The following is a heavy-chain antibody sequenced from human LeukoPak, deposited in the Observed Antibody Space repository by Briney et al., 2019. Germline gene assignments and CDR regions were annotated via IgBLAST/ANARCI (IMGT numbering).Heavy chain of an antibody. Sequence: GRSLRLSCAASGFTFSSYAMHWVRQAPGKGLEWVAVISYEGSNKHYADSVKGRFTISRDNSKNTLYLQMNSLRAKDTAVYYCARGGYYDIGGGDAFDIWGQGTMVTVSS. CDR2: ISYEGSNK. CDR1: GFTFSSYA. J-gene: IGHJ3*02. D-gene: IGHD3-22*01. CDR3: ARGGYYDIGGGDAFDI. V-gene: IGHV3-30*04.